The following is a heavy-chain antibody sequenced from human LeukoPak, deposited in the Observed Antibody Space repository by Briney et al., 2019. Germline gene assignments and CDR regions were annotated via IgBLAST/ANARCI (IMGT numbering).Heavy chain of an antibody. J-gene: IGHJ6*02. CDR2: IIPIFGTA. V-gene: IGHV1-69*01. Sequence: SVKVSCKASGGTFSSYAISWVRQAPGQGLEWMGGIIPIFGTANYAQKFQGRVTITADESTSTAYMELSSLRSEYTAVYYCAREDYYDSSGSSYYYYYGMDVWGQGTTVTVSS. D-gene: IGHD3-22*01. CDR3: AREDYYDSSGSSYYYYYGMDV. CDR1: GGTFSSYA.